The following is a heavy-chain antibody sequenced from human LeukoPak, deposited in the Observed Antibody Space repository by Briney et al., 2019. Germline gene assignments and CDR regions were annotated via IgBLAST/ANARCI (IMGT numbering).Heavy chain of an antibody. J-gene: IGHJ5*02. CDR3: ARHDFADYSSFDP. V-gene: IGHV4-39*01. CDR1: GGSMSSGSYY. D-gene: IGHD4/OR15-4a*01. Sequence: SETLSLTCSVSGGSMSSGSYYWGWIRQPPGKGLEWIGTIYYSGSAYYSPSLKSRVTISVDKSEKQSSLKLNSVTAADTAVYYCARHDFADYSSFDPWGQGALVTVSS. CDR2: IYYSGSA.